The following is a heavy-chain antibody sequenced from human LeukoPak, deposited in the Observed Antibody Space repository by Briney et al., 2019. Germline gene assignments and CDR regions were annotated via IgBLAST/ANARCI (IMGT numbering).Heavy chain of an antibody. V-gene: IGHV3-23*01. CDR3: AKGLYGSGSYLGHY. CDR2: ISGSGGST. J-gene: IGHJ4*02. D-gene: IGHD3-10*01. Sequence: GGSLRLSCAASGFTFSSYAMSWVRQAPGKGLEWVSAISGSGGSTYYADSVKGRFTISRDNSKNTLYLQMNSLRAEDTAVYYCAKGLYGSGSYLGHYWGQGTLVTVSS. CDR1: GFTFSSYA.